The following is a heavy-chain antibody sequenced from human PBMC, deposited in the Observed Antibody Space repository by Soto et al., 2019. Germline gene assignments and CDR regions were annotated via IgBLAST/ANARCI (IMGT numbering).Heavy chain of an antibody. CDR2: IYHSGST. D-gene: IGHD3-10*01. CDR1: GGSISSGGYS. J-gene: IGHJ5*02. V-gene: IGHV4-30-2*01. CDR3: AREGVLHNWFDP. Sequence: PSETLSLTCAVSGGSISSGGYSWSWIRQPPGKGLEWIGYIYHSGSTYYNPSLKSRVTVSVDRSKNQFSLKLSSVTAADTAVYYCAREGVLHNWFDPWGQGTLVTVSS.